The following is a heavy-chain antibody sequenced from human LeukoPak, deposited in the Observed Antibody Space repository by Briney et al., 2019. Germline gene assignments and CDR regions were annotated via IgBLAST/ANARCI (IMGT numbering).Heavy chain of an antibody. D-gene: IGHD2-15*01. CDR2: INHSGST. Sequence: SSETLSLTCAVYGGSFSGYYWSWIRQPPGKGLEWIGEINHSGSTNYNPSLKSRVTISVDTSKNQFSLKLSSVTAADTAVYYCARRRYCSGGSCYSPRVRAFDIWGQGTMVTVSS. CDR1: GGSFSGYY. J-gene: IGHJ3*02. CDR3: ARRRYCSGGSCYSPRVRAFDI. V-gene: IGHV4-34*01.